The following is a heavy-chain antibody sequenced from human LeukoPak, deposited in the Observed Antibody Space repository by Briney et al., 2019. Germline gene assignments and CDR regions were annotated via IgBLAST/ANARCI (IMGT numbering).Heavy chain of an antibody. Sequence: PGGSLRLSCAASGFTFSSYSMNWVRQAPGKGLEWVSSISSSSSYIYYADSVKGRFTISRDNAKNSLYLQMNSLRAGDTAVYYCARAGSSNFDYWGQGTLVTVSS. D-gene: IGHD6-6*01. V-gene: IGHV3-21*01. CDR1: GFTFSSYS. CDR3: ARAGSSNFDY. J-gene: IGHJ4*02. CDR2: ISSSSSYI.